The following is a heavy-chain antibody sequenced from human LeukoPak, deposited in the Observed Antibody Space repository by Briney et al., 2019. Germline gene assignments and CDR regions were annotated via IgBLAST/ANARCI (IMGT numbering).Heavy chain of an antibody. CDR1: GGSLSSGSYY. V-gene: IGHV4-61*02. D-gene: IGHD5-12*01. CDR3: ARGGGYSGYDLYYFDY. CDR2: IYTSGST. J-gene: IGHJ4*02. Sequence: PSETLSLTCTVSGGSLSSGSYYWSWIRQPAGTGLEWIGRIYTSGSTNYNPSLKSRVTISVDTSKNQFSLKLSSVTAADTAVYYCARGGGYSGYDLYYFDYWGQGTLVTVSS.